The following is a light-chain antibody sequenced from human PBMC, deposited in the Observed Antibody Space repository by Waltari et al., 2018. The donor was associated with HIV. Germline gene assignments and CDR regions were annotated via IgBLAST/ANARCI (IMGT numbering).Light chain of an antibody. CDR2: WAS. CDR1: RSILYNSNNKNY. V-gene: IGKV4-1*01. CDR3: QQYFNAPIT. J-gene: IGKJ4*01. Sequence: DIVMTQSADSLALSLGERATINCKSSRSILYNSNNKNYLSWYQQTPGQPPQLLIYWASTREFGVPDRFSGSGSGTNFTLTISSLQTEDVAVYYCQQYFNAPITFGGGTRVEI.